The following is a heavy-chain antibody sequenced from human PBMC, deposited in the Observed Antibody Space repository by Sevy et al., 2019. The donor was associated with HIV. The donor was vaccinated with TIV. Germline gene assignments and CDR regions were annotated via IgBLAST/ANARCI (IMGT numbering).Heavy chain of an antibody. D-gene: IGHD6-19*01. Sequence: GGSLRLSCAASGFIFTTYGMHWVRQAPGKGLEWVAIVSYDGSNKFYADSVKGRFTISRDNSKNTLYLQMNSLRTEDTAVYYCVKEIGSSGGDLYYYGMDVWGQGTTVAASS. CDR1: GFIFTTYG. V-gene: IGHV3-30*18. J-gene: IGHJ6*02. CDR2: VSYDGSNK. CDR3: VKEIGSSGGDLYYYGMDV.